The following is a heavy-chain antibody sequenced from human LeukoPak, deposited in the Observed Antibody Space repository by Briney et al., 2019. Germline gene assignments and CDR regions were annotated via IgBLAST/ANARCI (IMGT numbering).Heavy chain of an antibody. V-gene: IGHV3-23*01. CDR3: AKARYCSSTSCYTLSYYGMDV. CDR1: GFTFSSYA. D-gene: IGHD2-2*02. Sequence: GGSLRLSCAASGFTFSSYAMSWVRQAPGKGLEWVSAISGSGGSTYYADCVKGRFTISRDNSKNTLYLQMNSLRAEDTAVYYCAKARYCSSTSCYTLSYYGMDVWGQGTTVTVSS. J-gene: IGHJ6*02. CDR2: ISGSGGST.